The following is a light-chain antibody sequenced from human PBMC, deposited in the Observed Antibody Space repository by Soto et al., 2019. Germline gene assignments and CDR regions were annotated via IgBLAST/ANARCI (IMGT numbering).Light chain of an antibody. CDR2: ANS. CDR3: QSFDFSLSWV. CDR1: SSNIGAPYN. Sequence: QPVLTQPPSVSGAPGQRVTISCTGSSSNIGAPYNVHWYQKHPGTAPKLLIYANSNRPSGVPDRFSGSKSGTSASLAITGLQAEDEADYYCQSFDFSLSWVFGGGTQLTVL. V-gene: IGLV1-40*01. J-gene: IGLJ3*02.